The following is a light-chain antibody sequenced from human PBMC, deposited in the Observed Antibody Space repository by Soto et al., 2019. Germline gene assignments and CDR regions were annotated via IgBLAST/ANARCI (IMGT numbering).Light chain of an antibody. V-gene: IGKV1-39*01. CDR1: QSITIY. J-gene: IGKJ2*01. CDR3: QESYSNPPYT. CDR2: AAS. Sequence: DIQMTQSPSSLSASVGDRVTITCRASQSITIYLNWYQQKPGKAPKLLIYAASSLQSGVPSRFSGGGSGTDFTLTISSLQPEDFATYYCQESYSNPPYTFGQGTKLEIK.